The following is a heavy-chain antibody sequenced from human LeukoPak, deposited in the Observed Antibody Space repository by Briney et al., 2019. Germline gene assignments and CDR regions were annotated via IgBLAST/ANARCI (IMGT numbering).Heavy chain of an antibody. CDR1: GFTFSDYY. J-gene: IGHJ4*02. Sequence: GGSLRLSCAASGFTFSDYYMSWIRQAPGKGLEWVSYISSSSSYTNYADSVKGRFTISRDNAKNSLYLQMNSLRAEDTAVYYCARDLYCDSSGLDYWGQGTLVTVSS. CDR2: ISSSSSYT. CDR3: ARDLYCDSSGLDY. V-gene: IGHV3-11*05. D-gene: IGHD3-22*01.